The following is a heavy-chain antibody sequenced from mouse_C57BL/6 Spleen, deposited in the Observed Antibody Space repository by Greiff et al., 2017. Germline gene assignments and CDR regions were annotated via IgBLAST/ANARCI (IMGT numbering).Heavy chain of an antibody. CDR1: GFTFSSYA. D-gene: IGHD2-1*01. Sequence: EVQLQQSGEGLVKPGGSLKLSCAASGFTFSSYAMSWVRQPPEKRLEWVAYISSGGDYIYYADTVKGRFTISRDNARHTLYLQMSSLKSEDTAMYYCTRDPFYYGNYGFAYWGQGTLVTVSA. CDR2: ISSGGDYI. J-gene: IGHJ3*01. V-gene: IGHV5-9-1*02. CDR3: TRDPFYYGNYGFAY.